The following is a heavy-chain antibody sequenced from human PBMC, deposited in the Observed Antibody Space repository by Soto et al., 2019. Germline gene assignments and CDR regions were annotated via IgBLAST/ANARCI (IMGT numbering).Heavy chain of an antibody. CDR2: INHSGST. Sequence: SETLSLTCAVYGGSFSGYYWSWIRQPPGKGLEWIGEINHSGSTNYNPSLKSRVTISVDTSKNQFSLKLSSVTAADTAAYYCARGYSGSYYYYYGMDVWGQGTTVTVSS. V-gene: IGHV4-34*01. CDR1: GGSFSGYY. J-gene: IGHJ6*02. CDR3: ARGYSGSYYYYYGMDV. D-gene: IGHD1-26*01.